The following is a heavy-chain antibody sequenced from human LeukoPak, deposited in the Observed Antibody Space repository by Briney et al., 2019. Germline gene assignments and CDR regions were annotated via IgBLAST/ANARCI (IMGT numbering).Heavy chain of an antibody. Sequence: SETLSLTCTVSGGSISSGGYYWSWIRQPPGKGLEWIGYIYHSGSTYCNPSLKSRVTISVDRSKNQFSLKLSSVTAADTAVYYCASSALGDIVVNYYYYYMDVWSKGTTVTVSS. J-gene: IGHJ6*03. CDR1: GGSISSGGYY. CDR3: ASSALGDIVVNYYYYYMDV. D-gene: IGHD2-15*01. CDR2: IYHSGST. V-gene: IGHV4-30-2*01.